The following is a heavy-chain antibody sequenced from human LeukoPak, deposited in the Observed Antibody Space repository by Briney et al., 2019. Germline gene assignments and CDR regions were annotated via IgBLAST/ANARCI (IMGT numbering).Heavy chain of an antibody. CDR1: GGSISSYY. CDR2: IYTSGST. D-gene: IGHD2/OR15-2a*01. V-gene: IGHV4-4*07. Sequence: SETLSLTCTVSGGSISSYYWSWLRQPAGKGMEGVGRIYTSGSTNYNPSHKSGVAMSVETSKNQFSLKLSSVTAADTAVYYCARGNKEFDPWGQGTLVTVSS. CDR3: ARGNKEFDP. J-gene: IGHJ5*02.